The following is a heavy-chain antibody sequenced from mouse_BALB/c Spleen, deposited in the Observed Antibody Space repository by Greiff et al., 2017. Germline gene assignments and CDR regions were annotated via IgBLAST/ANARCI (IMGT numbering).Heavy chain of an antibody. V-gene: IGHV1S137*01. CDR3: ARSGSSSAWFAY. D-gene: IGHD1-1*01. J-gene: IGHJ3*01. Sequence: QVQLKESGAELVRPGVSVKISCKGSGYTFTDYAMHWVKQSHAKSLEWIGVISTYYGDASYNQKFKGKATMTVDKSSSTAYMELARLTSEDSAIYYCARSGSSSAWFAYWGQGTLVTVSA. CDR1: GYTFTDYA. CDR2: ISTYYGDA.